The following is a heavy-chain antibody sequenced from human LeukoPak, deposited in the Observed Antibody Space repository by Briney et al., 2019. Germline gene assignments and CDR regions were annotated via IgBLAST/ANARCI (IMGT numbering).Heavy chain of an antibody. V-gene: IGHV1-2*04. J-gene: IGHJ6*02. D-gene: IGHD3-3*01. CDR2: INPNSGGT. CDR3: ARERFLEWLPRHYGMDV. Sequence: EASVKVSCKASGYTFTGYYMHWVRQDPGQGLEWMGWINPNSGGTNYAQKFQGWVTMTRDTSISTAYMELSRLRSDDTAVYYCARERFLEWLPRHYGMDVWGQGTTVTVSS. CDR1: GYTFTGYY.